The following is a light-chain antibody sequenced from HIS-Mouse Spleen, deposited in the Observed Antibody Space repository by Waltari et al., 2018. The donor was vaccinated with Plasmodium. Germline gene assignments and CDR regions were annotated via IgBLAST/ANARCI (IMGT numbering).Light chain of an antibody. V-gene: IGLV1-44*01. CDR1: SSNIGSNT. CDR3: AAWDDSLNGV. CDR2: SHN. J-gene: IGLJ3*02. Sequence: QSVLTQPPSASGTPGQRVTISSSGSSSNIGSNTVHRYQHPPATAPKLLNYSHNPRPSGVPDRFPGSKSGTSASLAISGLQSEDEADYYCAAWDDSLNGVFGGGTKLTVL.